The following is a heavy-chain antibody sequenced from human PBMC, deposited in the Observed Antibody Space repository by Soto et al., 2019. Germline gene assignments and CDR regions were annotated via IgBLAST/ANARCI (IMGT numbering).Heavy chain of an antibody. J-gene: IGHJ3*02. D-gene: IGHD3-22*01. CDR1: GDTLTSYA. V-gene: IGHV1-3*01. Sequence: ASVKVSCKDSGDTLTSYAMQWVRQAPGQRLEWMGWINADNGNTKYSQKFQGRVTITRDTSASTAYMELSSLRSEDTAMYYCAILSSYIHSGGYYNRHDAFDIWGQGAMVTVSS. CDR2: INADNGNT. CDR3: AILSSYIHSGGYYNRHDAFDI.